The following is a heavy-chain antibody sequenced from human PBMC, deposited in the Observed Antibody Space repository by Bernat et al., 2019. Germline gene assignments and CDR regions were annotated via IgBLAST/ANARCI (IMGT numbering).Heavy chain of an antibody. V-gene: IGHV3-23*01. CDR3: AGGDPGRRY. CDR1: GFTFSSYV. CDR2: ISDSGGST. Sequence: VQLLESGGGLAQPGGSLRLSCAASGFTFSSYVMSWVRQAPGKGLEWVSSISDSGGSTYYADSVKGRFTIFRDNSKNTLYLQMNSLRADDTAVYYCAGGDPGRRYWGQGTLVTVSS. J-gene: IGHJ4*02. D-gene: IGHD3-10*01.